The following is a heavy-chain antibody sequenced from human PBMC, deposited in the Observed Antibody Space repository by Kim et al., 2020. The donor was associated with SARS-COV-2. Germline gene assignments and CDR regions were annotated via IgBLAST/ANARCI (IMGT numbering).Heavy chain of an antibody. Sequence: GGSLRLSCAASGFTFSSYDMHWVRQATGKGLEWVSAIGTAGDTYYPGSVKGRFTISRENAKNSLYLQMNSLRAGDTAVYYCARGGGSGSYSGGAFDIWGQGTMVTVSS. CDR1: GFTFSSYD. D-gene: IGHD3-10*01. CDR2: IGTAGDT. V-gene: IGHV3-13*04. CDR3: ARGGGSGSYSGGAFDI. J-gene: IGHJ3*02.